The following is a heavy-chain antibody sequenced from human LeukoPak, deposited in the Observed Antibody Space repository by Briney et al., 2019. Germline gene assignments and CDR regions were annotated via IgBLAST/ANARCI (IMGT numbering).Heavy chain of an antibody. CDR3: ARDLTSTIAARGSFDI. V-gene: IGHV1-69*04. CDR2: IIPILGIA. CDR1: GGTFSSFA. Sequence: SSVKVSFKASGGTFSSFAIPWVRPAPGQGLAWMGRIIPILGIANYAQKFQGAVTITADTSTSTAYMELSSLRSEDTAVYYCARDLTSTIAARGSFDIWGQGTLVTVSS. J-gene: IGHJ3*02. D-gene: IGHD6-6*01.